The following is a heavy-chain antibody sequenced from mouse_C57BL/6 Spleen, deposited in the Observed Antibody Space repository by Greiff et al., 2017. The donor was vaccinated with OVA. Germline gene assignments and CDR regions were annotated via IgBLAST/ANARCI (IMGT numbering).Heavy chain of an antibody. CDR1: GFSFNTYA. J-gene: IGHJ4*01. CDR3: VRLGIYYGNRYYAMDY. CDR2: IRSKSNNYAT. Sequence: EVKLLESGGGLVQPKGSLKLSCAASGFSFNTYAMNWVRQAPGKGLEWVARIRSKSNNYATYYADSVKDRFTISRDDSESMLYLQMNNLKTEDTAMYYCVRLGIYYGNRYYAMDYWGQGTSVTVSS. V-gene: IGHV10-1*01. D-gene: IGHD2-1*01.